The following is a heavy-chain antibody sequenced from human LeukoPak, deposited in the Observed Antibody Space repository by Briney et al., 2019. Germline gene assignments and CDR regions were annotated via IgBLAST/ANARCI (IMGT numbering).Heavy chain of an antibody. CDR1: GFTFSNYG. V-gene: IGHV3-7*01. Sequence: PGGSLRLSCAASGFTFSNYGIHWVRQAPGKGLACVANIKTDGSETYYVDSVKGRFTISRDNAKNSLFLQMNSQRAEGTAIYYCVSAIRGSPIDYWGQGTLVSVPS. D-gene: IGHD3-10*01. J-gene: IGHJ4*02. CDR3: VSAIRGSPIDY. CDR2: IKTDGSET.